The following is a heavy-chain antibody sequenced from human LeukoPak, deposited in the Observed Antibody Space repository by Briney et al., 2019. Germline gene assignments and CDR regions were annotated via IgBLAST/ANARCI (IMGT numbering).Heavy chain of an antibody. J-gene: IGHJ3*02. CDR2: ISGTGGST. V-gene: IGHV3-23*01. Sequence: GGSLRLSCAASGFTFSDYAMSWVRQAPGKGLEWVSAISGTGGSTWYADSVKGRVTISRDNSKNTLYLQMNSLRAEDTAVYYCASSCGGDCYSEVDAFDIWGQGTMVTVSS. CDR3: ASSCGGDCYSEVDAFDI. CDR1: GFTFSDYA. D-gene: IGHD2-21*02.